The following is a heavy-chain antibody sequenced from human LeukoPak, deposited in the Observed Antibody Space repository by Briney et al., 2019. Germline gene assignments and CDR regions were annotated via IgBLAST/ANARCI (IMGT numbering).Heavy chain of an antibody. Sequence: PSETLSLTCTVSGGSISSYYWSWIRQPAGKGLEWIGRIYTSGSTDYNPSLKSRVTISVDTSKNQFSLKLSPVTAADTAVYYCERHTTGYSGSPPYYFDYWGQGTLVTVSS. CDR2: IYTSGST. CDR1: GGSISSYY. J-gene: IGHJ4*02. CDR3: ERHTTGYSGSPPYYFDY. V-gene: IGHV4-4*07. D-gene: IGHD1-26*01.